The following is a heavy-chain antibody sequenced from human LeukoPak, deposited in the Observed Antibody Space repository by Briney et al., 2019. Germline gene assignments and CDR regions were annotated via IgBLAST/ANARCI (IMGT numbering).Heavy chain of an antibody. V-gene: IGHV3-11*01. D-gene: IGHD3-22*01. J-gene: IGHJ4*02. CDR2: ISSSGRTI. Sequence: GGSLRRSCAASGFTFSDCYMSWIRQAPGKGLEWLSYISSSGRTIYYADSVKGRFTISRDNAKNSLYLQMNSLRVEDTAVYYCARHYYHSSGHGGYWGQGTLVTVSS. CDR1: GFTFSDCY. CDR3: ARHYYHSSGHGGY.